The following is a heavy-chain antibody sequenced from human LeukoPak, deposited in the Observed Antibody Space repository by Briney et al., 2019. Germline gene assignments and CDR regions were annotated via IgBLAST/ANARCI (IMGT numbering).Heavy chain of an antibody. V-gene: IGHV3-23*01. CDR1: GFTFSSYA. CDR2: ISGSGGST. D-gene: IGHD3-16*01. CDR3: ASSPDSLGNFDI. Sequence: PGGSLRLSCAASGFTFSSYAMSWVRQAPGKGLEWVSAISGSGGSTYYADSVKGRFTISRDNAKNTLYLQMNSLRAEDTAVYYCASSPDSLGNFDIWGQGTMVTVSS. J-gene: IGHJ3*02.